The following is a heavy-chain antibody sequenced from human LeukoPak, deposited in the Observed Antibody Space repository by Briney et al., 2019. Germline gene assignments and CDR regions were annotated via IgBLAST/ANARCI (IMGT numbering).Heavy chain of an antibody. CDR2: ISGTGGNT. Sequence: GGSLRLSCAASGFTFSNYAMSWVRQAPGKGLEWVSAISGTGGNTYYADSVKGRFTISRDNSRHTLYLQMNSLRAEDTAVYYCAKDTRALLRLGYFDCWGQGTLVTVSS. J-gene: IGHJ4*02. V-gene: IGHV3-23*01. CDR1: GFTFSNYA. D-gene: IGHD1-26*01. CDR3: AKDTRALLRLGYFDC.